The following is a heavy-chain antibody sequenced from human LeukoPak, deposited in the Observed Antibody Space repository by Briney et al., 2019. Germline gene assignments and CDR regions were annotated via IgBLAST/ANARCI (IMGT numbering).Heavy chain of an antibody. D-gene: IGHD6-6*01. Sequence: SVTVSCTASGFTFTISAVQWVRQARGQRLEWIGWIVVGSGNTNYAQKFQERVTITRDMSTSTAYMELSSLRSEDTAVYYCAADPEYSSSPPFYYYGMDVWGQGTTVTVSS. V-gene: IGHV1-58*01. CDR3: AADPEYSSSPPFYYYGMDV. CDR2: IVVGSGNT. CDR1: GFTFTISA. J-gene: IGHJ6*02.